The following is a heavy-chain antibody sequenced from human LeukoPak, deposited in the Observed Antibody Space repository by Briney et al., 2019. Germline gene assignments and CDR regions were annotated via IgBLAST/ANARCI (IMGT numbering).Heavy chain of an antibody. V-gene: IGHV4-34*01. CDR1: GGSFSGYY. Sequence: SETLSLTCAVYGGSFSGYYWSWIRQPPGKGLEWIGEINHSGSTNYNPSLKSRVTISVDTSKNQFSLKLSSVTAADTAVYYCASRGLWLLGGYYYYGMDVWGQGTTVTVSS. CDR2: INHSGST. CDR3: ASRGLWLLGGYYYYGMDV. J-gene: IGHJ6*02. D-gene: IGHD3-10*01.